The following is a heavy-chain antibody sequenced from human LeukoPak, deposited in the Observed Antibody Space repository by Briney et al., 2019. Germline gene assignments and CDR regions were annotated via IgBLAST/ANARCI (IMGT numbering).Heavy chain of an antibody. CDR3: ASVFTSSWYYFDY. CDR1: GYSISSGYY. D-gene: IGHD6-13*01. Sequence: PSETLSLTCTVSGYSISSGYYWGWIRQPPGKGLEWIGSTYHSGSTYSNPSLKSRVTISVDTSKNQFSLKLGSVTAADTAVYYCASVFTSSWYYFDYWGQGTLVTVSS. V-gene: IGHV4-38-2*02. J-gene: IGHJ4*02. CDR2: TYHSGST.